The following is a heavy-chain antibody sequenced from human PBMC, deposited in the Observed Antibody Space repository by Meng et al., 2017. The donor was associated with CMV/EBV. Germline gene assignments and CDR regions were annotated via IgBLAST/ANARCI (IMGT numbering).Heavy chain of an antibody. Sequence: SGFTFSSYAMTWVRQAPGKGLEWVAVISYDGSNKYYADSVKGRFTISRDNSKNTLYLQMNSLRAEDTAVYYCARDFETTMVRGVIGYWGQGTLVTVSS. CDR3: ARDFETTMVRGVIGY. D-gene: IGHD3-10*01. CDR1: GFTFSSYA. V-gene: IGHV3-30*04. J-gene: IGHJ4*02. CDR2: ISYDGSNK.